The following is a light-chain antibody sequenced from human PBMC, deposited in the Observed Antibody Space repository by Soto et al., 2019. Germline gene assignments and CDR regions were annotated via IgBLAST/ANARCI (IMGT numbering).Light chain of an antibody. CDR1: QSISSN. Sequence: EIVMTQSPATLSVSPGERATLSCRANQSISSNLAWYQQKPGQAPRLLIYGAATRATGIPARFSGSGSGTDFTLTINSLQSEDFAVYYCQQCGSPPFTFGPGTKVDIK. CDR2: GAA. V-gene: IGKV3-15*01. J-gene: IGKJ3*01. CDR3: QQCGSPPFT.